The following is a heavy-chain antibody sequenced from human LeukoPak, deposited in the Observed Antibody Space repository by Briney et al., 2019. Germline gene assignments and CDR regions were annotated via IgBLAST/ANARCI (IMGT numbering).Heavy chain of an antibody. Sequence: PSETLSLTCAVSGYSISSGYYWGWIRQPPGKGLEWIGSIYHSGSTYYNPSLKSRVTISVDTSKNQFSLKLSSVTAADTAVYYCARLLTGDAFDIWGQGTMATVSS. J-gene: IGHJ3*02. V-gene: IGHV4-38-2*01. CDR3: ARLLTGDAFDI. CDR2: IYHSGST. D-gene: IGHD7-27*01. CDR1: GYSISSGYY.